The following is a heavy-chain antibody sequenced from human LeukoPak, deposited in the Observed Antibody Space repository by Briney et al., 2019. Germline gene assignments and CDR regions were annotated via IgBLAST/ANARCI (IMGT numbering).Heavy chain of an antibody. J-gene: IGHJ4*02. D-gene: IGHD6-13*01. V-gene: IGHV4-34*01. Sequence: SETLSLTCAVYGGSFSGYYWSWIRQPPGKGLEWIGEINHSGSTNYNPSLKSRVTISVDTSKNQFSLKLSSVTAADTAVYYCARAGDSSSWYYFDYWGREPWSPSPQ. CDR3: ARAGDSSSWYYFDY. CDR1: GGSFSGYY. CDR2: INHSGST.